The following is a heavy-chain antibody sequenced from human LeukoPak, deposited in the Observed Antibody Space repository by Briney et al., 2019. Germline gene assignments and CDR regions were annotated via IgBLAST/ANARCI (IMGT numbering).Heavy chain of an antibody. J-gene: IGHJ4*02. CDR2: ISSSSSYI. CDR3: ARDRLAGHIAAAGNRKKLFDY. V-gene: IGHV3-21*01. D-gene: IGHD6-13*01. CDR1: GFTFSSYS. Sequence: PGRSLRLSCAASGFTFSSYSMNWVRQAPGKGLEWVSSISSSSSYIYYADSVKGRFTISRDNAKNSLYLQMNSLRAEDTAVYYCARDRLAGHIAAAGNRKKLFDYWGQGTLVTVSS.